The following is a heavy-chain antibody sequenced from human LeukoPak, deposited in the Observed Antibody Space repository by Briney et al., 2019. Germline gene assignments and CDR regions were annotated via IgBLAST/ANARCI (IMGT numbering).Heavy chain of an antibody. Sequence: GGSLRLSCAASGFTFSSYGMHWVRQAPGKGLEWVAVIWYDGSNKYYADSVKGRFTISRDNSKNSLYLEMNSLRVEDTAIYYCARDESWGSDYWGQGTLVTVSS. V-gene: IGHV3-33*01. CDR1: GFTFSSYG. J-gene: IGHJ4*02. CDR2: IWYDGSNK. D-gene: IGHD3-10*01. CDR3: ARDESWGSDY.